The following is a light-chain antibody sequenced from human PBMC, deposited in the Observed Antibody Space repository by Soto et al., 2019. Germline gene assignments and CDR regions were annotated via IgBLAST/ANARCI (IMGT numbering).Light chain of an antibody. CDR3: MQSLQTPWT. J-gene: IGKJ1*01. CDR1: QSLVHSDGIAY. V-gene: IGKV2-30*02. CDR2: KVS. Sequence: DVVMTQSPLSLPVTLGQPASISCRSNQSLVHSDGIAYFSWFQQRPGRSPRRLIYKVSNRASGVPARFSGSGSGTDFTLKISRVEAEDVGVYYCMQSLQTPWTFGQGTKVDIK.